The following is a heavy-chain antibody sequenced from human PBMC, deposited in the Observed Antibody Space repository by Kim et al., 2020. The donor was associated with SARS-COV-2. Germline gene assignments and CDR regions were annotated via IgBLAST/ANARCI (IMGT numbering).Heavy chain of an antibody. Sequence: GGSLRLSCAASGFTFSSYAMHWVRQAPGKGLEWVAVISYDGSNKYYADSVKGRFTISRDNSKNTLYLQMNSLRAEDTAVYYCARDGGWLQLGYWYFDLWGRGTLVTVSS. CDR3: ARDGGWLQLGYWYFDL. CDR2: ISYDGSNK. D-gene: IGHD5-12*01. J-gene: IGHJ2*01. CDR1: GFTFSSYA. V-gene: IGHV3-30*04.